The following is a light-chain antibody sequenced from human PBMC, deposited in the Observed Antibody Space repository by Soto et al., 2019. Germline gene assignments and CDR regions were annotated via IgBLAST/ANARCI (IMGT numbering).Light chain of an antibody. J-gene: IGKJ1*01. V-gene: IGKV3-20*01. CDR3: QQYGLSPRT. Sequence: EIVLTQSPGTLSLSPGERATLSCRASQSIGGNYLAWYQQKPGQAPRLLIYGASSRATGIPDRFSGSGSGTDVTLTISRLEPEDFAVYYCQQYGLSPRTFGQGTKVEIK. CDR2: GAS. CDR1: QSIGGNY.